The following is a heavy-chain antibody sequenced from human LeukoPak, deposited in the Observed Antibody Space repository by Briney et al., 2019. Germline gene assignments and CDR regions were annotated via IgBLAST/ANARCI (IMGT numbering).Heavy chain of an antibody. J-gene: IGHJ4*02. CDR3: AKDTGSYFIFDY. V-gene: IGHV3-30*02. CDR1: GFTFSSYT. Sequence: GGSLRLSCAASGFTFSSYTMHWVRQAPGKGLEWVAFIRYDGSNKYYADSVKGRFTISRDNSKNTLYLQMNSLRAEDTAVYYCAKDTGSYFIFDYWGQGTLVTVSS. CDR2: IRYDGSNK. D-gene: IGHD1-26*01.